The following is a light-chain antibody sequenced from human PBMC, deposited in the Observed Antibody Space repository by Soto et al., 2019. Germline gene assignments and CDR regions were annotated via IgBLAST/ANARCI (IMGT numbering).Light chain of an antibody. Sequence: QSVLTQPLSVSAAPGQKVTISCSGSSSNVGDNYVSWYQQLPGTAPKLLIYENDKRPSGIPDRFSGSKSGTSATLGITGLQTGDEADYYCGTWDTSLRALYVFGTGTKVTVL. CDR3: GTWDTSLRALYV. V-gene: IGLV1-51*02. J-gene: IGLJ1*01. CDR2: END. CDR1: SSNVGDNY.